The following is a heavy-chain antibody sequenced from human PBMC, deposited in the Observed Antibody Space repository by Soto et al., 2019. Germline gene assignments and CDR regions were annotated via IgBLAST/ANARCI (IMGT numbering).Heavy chain of an antibody. J-gene: IGHJ5*02. CDR1: GGSFSGYY. Sequence: SETLSLTCAVYGGSFSGYYWSWIRQHPGKGLEWIGYIYYSGSTYYNPSLKSRVTISVDTSKNQFSLKLSSVTAADTAVYYCARGYHIAVAGTENWFDPWGQGTLVTVSS. CDR3: ARGYHIAVAGTENWFDP. CDR2: IYYSGST. D-gene: IGHD6-19*01. V-gene: IGHV4-31*11.